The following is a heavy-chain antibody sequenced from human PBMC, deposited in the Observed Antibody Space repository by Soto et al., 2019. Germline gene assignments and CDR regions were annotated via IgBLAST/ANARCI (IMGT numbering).Heavy chain of an antibody. CDR1: GGSISSSSYY. Sequence: PSETLSLTCTVSGGSISSSSYYWGWIRQPPGKGLEWIGSIYYSGSTYYNPSLKSRVTISVDTSKNQFSLKLSSVTAADTAVYYCARHGAGIAAAGTLFWFDPWGQGTLVTVSS. CDR3: ARHGAGIAAAGTLFWFDP. D-gene: IGHD6-13*01. J-gene: IGHJ5*02. V-gene: IGHV4-39*01. CDR2: IYYSGST.